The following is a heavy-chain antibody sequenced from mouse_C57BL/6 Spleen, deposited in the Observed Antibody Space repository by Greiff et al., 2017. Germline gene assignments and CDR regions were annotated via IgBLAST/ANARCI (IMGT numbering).Heavy chain of an antibody. CDR3: VRHERGIGSSYNWYFDV. J-gene: IGHJ1*03. CDR2: IRSKSNNYAT. Sequence: VQLKESGGGLVQPKGSLKLSCAASGFSFNTYAMNWVRQAPGKGLEWVARIRSKSNNYATYYADSVKDRFTISRDDSESMLYLQMNNLKTEDTPMYYCVRHERGIGSSYNWYFDVWGTGTTVTVSS. D-gene: IGHD1-1*01. V-gene: IGHV10-1*01. CDR1: GFSFNTYA.